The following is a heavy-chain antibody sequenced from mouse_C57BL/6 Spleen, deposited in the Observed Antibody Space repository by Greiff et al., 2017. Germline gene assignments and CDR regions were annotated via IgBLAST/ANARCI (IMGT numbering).Heavy chain of an antibody. CDR3: ARGHDYDEDWYFDV. D-gene: IGHD2-4*01. CDR1: GFTFSDYY. Sequence: EVKLVESEGGLVQPGSSMKLSCTASGFTFSDYYMAWVRQVPEKGLEWVANINYDGSSTYYLDSLKSRFITSRDNAKNILYLQMSSLKSEDTATYYCARGHDYDEDWYFDVWGTGTTVTVSS. CDR2: INYDGSST. V-gene: IGHV5-16*01. J-gene: IGHJ1*03.